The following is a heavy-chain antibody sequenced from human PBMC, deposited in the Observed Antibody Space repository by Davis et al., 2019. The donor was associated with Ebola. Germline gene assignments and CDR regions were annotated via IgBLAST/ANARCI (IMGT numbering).Heavy chain of an antibody. CDR2: VTGDGNT. D-gene: IGHD3-10*01. CDR1: GFTFSHYW. Sequence: GESLKISCVRSGFTFSHYWMHWVRQAPGRGLVWVARVTGDGNTFYADSVKDRVTISRDNAKSTLYLQMSSLRAEDTAVYYCARGVNRACFDDWGQGTLVTVSS. V-gene: IGHV3-74*01. CDR3: ARGVNRACFDD. J-gene: IGHJ4*02.